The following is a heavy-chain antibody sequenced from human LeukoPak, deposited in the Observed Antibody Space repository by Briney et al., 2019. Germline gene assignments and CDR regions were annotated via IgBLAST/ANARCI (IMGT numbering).Heavy chain of an antibody. CDR3: AREFYYYYDSSGYYGAFDI. CDR2: IIPIFGTT. V-gene: IGHV1-69*05. Sequence: GASVKVSCKASGGTFSSYAISWVRQAPGQGLEWMGRIIPIFGTTNYAQKFQGRVTITTDESTSTAYMELSSLRSEDTAVCYCAREFYYYYDSSGYYGAFDIWGQGTMVTVSS. J-gene: IGHJ3*02. D-gene: IGHD3-22*01. CDR1: GGTFSSYA.